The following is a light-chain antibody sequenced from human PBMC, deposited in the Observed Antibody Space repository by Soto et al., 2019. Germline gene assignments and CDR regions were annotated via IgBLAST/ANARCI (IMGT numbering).Light chain of an antibody. CDR2: DAS. J-gene: IGKJ3*01. V-gene: IGKV1-5*01. CDR1: QNIDSW. Sequence: DIEVTQTPSTLCASVGDRVTISCRASQNIDSWLAWYQQKPGKAPKLLIYDASTLESGVPSRFSGSGSGTEFTLTISSLQPDDFATYYCQQYNSYPYSFGPGTKVDIK. CDR3: QQYNSYPYS.